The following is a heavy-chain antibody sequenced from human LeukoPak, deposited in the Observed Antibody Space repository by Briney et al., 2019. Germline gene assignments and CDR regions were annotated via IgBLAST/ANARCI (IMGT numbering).Heavy chain of an antibody. Sequence: PSETLSLTCTVSGGSISSSSYYWGWIRQPPGKGLEWIGSIYYSGSTYYNPSLKSRVTIPVDTSKNQFSLKLSSVTAADTAVYYCARSHMVRGVHDAFDIWGQGTMVTVSS. J-gene: IGHJ3*02. CDR1: GGSISSSSYY. CDR2: IYYSGST. D-gene: IGHD3-10*01. CDR3: ARSHMVRGVHDAFDI. V-gene: IGHV4-39*01.